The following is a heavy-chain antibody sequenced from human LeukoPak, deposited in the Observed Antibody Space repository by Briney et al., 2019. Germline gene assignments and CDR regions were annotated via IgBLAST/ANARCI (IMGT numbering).Heavy chain of an antibody. V-gene: IGHV4-34*01. J-gene: IGHJ5*02. CDR2: INHSGST. D-gene: IGHD3-10*01. Sequence: PSETLSLTCAVYGGSFSGYYWSWIRQPPGKGLEWIGEINHSGSTNYNPSLKSRVTISVDTSKNQFSLKLSSVTAADTAVYYCARAGDYYGSGSLDPNWFDPWGQGTLATVSS. CDR1: GGSFSGYY. CDR3: ARAGDYYGSGSLDPNWFDP.